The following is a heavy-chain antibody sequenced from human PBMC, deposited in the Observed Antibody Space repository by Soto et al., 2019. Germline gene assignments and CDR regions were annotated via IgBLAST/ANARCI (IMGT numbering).Heavy chain of an antibody. CDR2: INPNSGAT. D-gene: IGHD3-3*01. CDR3: ARGGGTILAPLP. CDR1: GYTFTGYF. Sequence: QVQLVQSGAEVKKPGASVKVSCRASGYTFTGYFMHWVRQAPGQGLEWMGWINPNSGATTYAQKFQGRVTLSRDTSIRTAYMELSGLRSDDTAVYYCARGGGTILAPLPWGQGTLVTVSS. J-gene: IGHJ5*02. V-gene: IGHV1-2*02.